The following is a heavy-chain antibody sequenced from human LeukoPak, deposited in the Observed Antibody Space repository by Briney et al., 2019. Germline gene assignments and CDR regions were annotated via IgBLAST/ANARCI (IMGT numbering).Heavy chain of an antibody. J-gene: IGHJ5*02. D-gene: IGHD2-2*01. CDR2: INWNGGST. V-gene: IGHV3-20*01. Sequence: GRSLRLSCAASGFTFGDYGMSWVRQAPGKGLEWVSGINWNGGSTGYADSVKGRCTISRDNAKNSLYLQMNSLRAEDTALYHCARDRVYCSSTSCHNWFDPWGQGTLVTVSS. CDR3: ARDRVYCSSTSCHNWFDP. CDR1: GFTFGDYG.